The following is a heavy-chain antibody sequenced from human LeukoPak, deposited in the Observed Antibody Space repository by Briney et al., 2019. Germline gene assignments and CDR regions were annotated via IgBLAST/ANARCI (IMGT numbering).Heavy chain of an antibody. CDR3: ARGQLGDAYNFEY. CDR1: GGSISSYY. D-gene: IGHD5-24*01. CDR2: MYYNGNT. J-gene: IGHJ4*02. V-gene: IGHV4-59*01. Sequence: SETLSLTCTVSGGSISSYYWSWIRQPPGKGLEWIGYMYYNGNTNYNPSLKSRVTISGDTSKKQFSLKLSSVTAADTAVYYCARGQLGDAYNFEYWGQGTVVTVSS.